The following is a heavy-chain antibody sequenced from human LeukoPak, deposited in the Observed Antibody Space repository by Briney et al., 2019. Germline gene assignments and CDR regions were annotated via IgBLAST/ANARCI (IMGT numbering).Heavy chain of an antibody. Sequence: PGGSLRLSCAAPGFTFSSYAMSWVRQAPGKGLEWVSAISGSGGSTYYADSVKGRFTISRDNSKNTLYLQMNSLRAEDTAVYYCAKEEGSYSGYTPFDYWGQGTLVTVSS. CDR3: AKEEGSYSGYTPFDY. D-gene: IGHD5-12*01. CDR1: GFTFSSYA. J-gene: IGHJ4*02. V-gene: IGHV3-23*01. CDR2: ISGSGGST.